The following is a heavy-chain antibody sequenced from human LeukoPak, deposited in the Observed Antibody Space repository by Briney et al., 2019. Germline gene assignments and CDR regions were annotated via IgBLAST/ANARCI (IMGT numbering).Heavy chain of an antibody. CDR2: ISSSSSYI. CDR3: ARDIVVVVAATLDAFDI. D-gene: IGHD2-15*01. Sequence: GGSLRLSCAASGFTFSSYSMNWVRQAPGKGLEWVSSISSSSSYIYYADSVKGRFTISRNNAKNSLYLQMNSLRAEDTAVYYCARDIVVVVAATLDAFDIWGQGTMVTVSS. CDR1: GFTFSSYS. V-gene: IGHV3-21*01. J-gene: IGHJ3*02.